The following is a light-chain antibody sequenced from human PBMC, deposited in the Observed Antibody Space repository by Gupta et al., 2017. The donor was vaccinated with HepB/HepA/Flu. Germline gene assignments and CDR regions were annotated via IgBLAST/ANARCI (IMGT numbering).Light chain of an antibody. J-gene: IGKJ1*01. CDR3: QQYGSSPWT. CDR1: QSVSSSY. V-gene: IGKV3-20*01. Sequence: EIVLTQSTGTLSLSPGERATLSCRASQSVSSSYLAWYQQKPGQAPRLLIYGASSRATGIPDRFSGSGSGTDFTLTISRLEPEDFAVYYCQQYGSSPWTFGQETKVEIK. CDR2: GAS.